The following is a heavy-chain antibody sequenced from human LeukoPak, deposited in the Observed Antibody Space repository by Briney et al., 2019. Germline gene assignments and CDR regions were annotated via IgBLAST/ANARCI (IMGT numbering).Heavy chain of an antibody. CDR3: ARTGGSYPYYFEY. CDR1: GFIFRSYE. D-gene: IGHD1-26*01. CDR2: ISSSGSTI. Sequence: GGSLRLSCAASGFIFRSYEMNWVRQAPGKALEGVSYISSSGSTIYYADSVKGRFTLSRDNAKNSLYLQMNSLRAEDTAVYYCARTGGSYPYYFEYWGQGTLVTVSS. J-gene: IGHJ4*02. V-gene: IGHV3-48*03.